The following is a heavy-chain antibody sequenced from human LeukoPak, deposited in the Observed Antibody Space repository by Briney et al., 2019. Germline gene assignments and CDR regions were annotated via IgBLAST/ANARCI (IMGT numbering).Heavy chain of an antibody. D-gene: IGHD3-10*01. J-gene: IGHJ4*02. Sequence: PSGTLSLTCTVSGGSISSYYWSWIRQPAGKGLEWIGRIYTSGSTNYNPSLKSRVTISVDTSKNQFSLKLSSVTAADTAVYYCARVGARFGESDFDYWGQGTLVTVSS. CDR1: GGSISSYY. V-gene: IGHV4-4*07. CDR2: IYTSGST. CDR3: ARVGARFGESDFDY.